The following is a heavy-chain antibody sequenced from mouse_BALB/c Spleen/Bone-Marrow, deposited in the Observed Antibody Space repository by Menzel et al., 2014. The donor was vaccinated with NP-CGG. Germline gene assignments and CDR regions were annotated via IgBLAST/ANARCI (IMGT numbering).Heavy chain of an antibody. J-gene: IGHJ1*01. Sequence: VQLQQPGPELVKPGASVKISCKASGYAFXSSWMNWVKQRPGQGLEWIGRIYPGDGDTNYNGKFKGKATLTADKSSSTAYMQLSSLTSVDSAVYFCARHAYGNSYWYFDVWGAGTTVTVSS. CDR2: IYPGDGDT. V-gene: IGHV1-82*01. D-gene: IGHD2-1*01. CDR3: ARHAYGNSYWYFDV. CDR1: GYAFXSSW.